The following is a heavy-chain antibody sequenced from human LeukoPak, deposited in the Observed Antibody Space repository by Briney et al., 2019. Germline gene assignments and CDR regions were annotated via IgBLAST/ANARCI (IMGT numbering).Heavy chain of an antibody. J-gene: IGHJ5*02. Sequence: SETLSLTCTVSGGSISSGDYYWSWIRQPPGKGLEWIGYIYYSGSTYYNPSLKSRVTISVDTSKNQFSLKLSSVTAADTAVYYCARDSEYCSSTSCHTWGQGTLVTVSS. CDR1: GGSISSGDYY. CDR2: IYYSGST. CDR3: ARDSEYCSSTSCHT. D-gene: IGHD2-2*01. V-gene: IGHV4-30-4*08.